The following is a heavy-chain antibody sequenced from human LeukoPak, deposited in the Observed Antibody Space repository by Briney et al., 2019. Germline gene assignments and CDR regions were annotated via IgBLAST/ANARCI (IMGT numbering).Heavy chain of an antibody. CDR2: INHSGST. CDR3: ARRIAARSKTKIDY. D-gene: IGHD6-6*01. J-gene: IGHJ4*02. CDR1: GGSFSGYY. Sequence: PSETLSLTCAVYGGSFSGYYWSWIRQPPGKGLEWIGEINHSGSTTYNPSLKSRVTISVDTSKNQFSLKLSSVTAADTAVYYCARRIAARSKTKIDYWGQGTLVTVSS. V-gene: IGHV4-34*01.